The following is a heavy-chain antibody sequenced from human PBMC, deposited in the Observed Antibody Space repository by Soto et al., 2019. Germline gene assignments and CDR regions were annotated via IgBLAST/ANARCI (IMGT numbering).Heavy chain of an antibody. D-gene: IGHD5-18*01. Sequence: SETLSLTCAVYGGSFSGYYWSWIRQPPGKGLEWIGEINHSGSTNYNPSLKSRVTISVDTSKNQFSLKLSSVTAADTAVYYCARGRGYYYYYYGMDVWGQGITVTVSS. CDR2: INHSGST. V-gene: IGHV4-34*01. CDR3: ARGRGYYYYYYGMDV. CDR1: GGSFSGYY. J-gene: IGHJ6*02.